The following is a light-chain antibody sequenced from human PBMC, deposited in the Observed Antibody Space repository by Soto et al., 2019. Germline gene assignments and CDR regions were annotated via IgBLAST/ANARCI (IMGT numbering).Light chain of an antibody. CDR1: SSDVGSYNL. CDR2: EGS. J-gene: IGLJ1*01. CDR3: CSYAGSSTL. V-gene: IGLV2-23*01. Sequence: QSALTQPASVSGSPGQSITISCTGTSSDVGSYNLVSWYQQHPGKAPKLMIYEGSKRPSGASNRFSGSKSGNTASLTISGLQAEDEADYYCCSYAGSSTLFGTGTKVTVL.